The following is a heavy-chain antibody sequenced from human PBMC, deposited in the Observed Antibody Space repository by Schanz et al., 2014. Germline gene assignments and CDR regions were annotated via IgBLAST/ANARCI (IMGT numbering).Heavy chain of an antibody. Sequence: QVQLQESGPGLVKPSQTLSLTCIVSGGSISSGTYYWSWLRQPAGKGLEWIGRIYTSGSTYYNPSLKRRVTISVDTSKNQFSLNLSSATAADTAVYYCARDRGHGDLPGDIWGQGTMVTVSS. CDR3: ARDRGHGDLPGDI. V-gene: IGHV4-61*02. D-gene: IGHD4-17*01. J-gene: IGHJ3*02. CDR2: IYTSGST. CDR1: GGSISSGTYY.